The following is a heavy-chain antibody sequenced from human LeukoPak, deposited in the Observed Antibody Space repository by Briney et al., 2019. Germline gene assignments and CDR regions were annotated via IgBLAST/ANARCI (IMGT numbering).Heavy chain of an antibody. Sequence: ASVKVSCKASGYTFTSYDINWVRQATGQGLEWMGWMNPNSGNTGYAQKFQGRVTITRNTSISTAYMELSSLRSEDTAVYYCARLRLDFWSGLSAFDIWGQGTMVTVSS. D-gene: IGHD3-3*01. V-gene: IGHV1-8*03. CDR1: GYTFTSYD. J-gene: IGHJ3*02. CDR2: MNPNSGNT. CDR3: ARLRLDFWSGLSAFDI.